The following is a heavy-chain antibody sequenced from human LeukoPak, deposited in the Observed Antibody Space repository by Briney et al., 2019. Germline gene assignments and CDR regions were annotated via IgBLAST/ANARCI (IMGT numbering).Heavy chain of an antibody. V-gene: IGHV3-48*01. CDR2: IDSSSSTI. CDR3: ARDASAPKWYFDL. CDR1: GFTFSSYS. Sequence: GGSLRLSCAASGFTFSSYSMNWVRQAPGKGLEWASYIDSSSSTIYYAGSVKGRFTISRDNAKNSLYLQMNSLRAEDTAVYYCARDASAPKWYFDLWGRGTLVTVSS. J-gene: IGHJ2*01.